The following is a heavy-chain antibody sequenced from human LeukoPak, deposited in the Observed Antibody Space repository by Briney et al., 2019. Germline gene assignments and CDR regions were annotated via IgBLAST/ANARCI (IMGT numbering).Heavy chain of an antibody. CDR2: ISGSGGST. D-gene: IGHD6-13*01. CDR3: ARDPAAWDY. J-gene: IGHJ4*02. V-gene: IGHV3-23*01. CDR1: GFTFSSYA. Sequence: PGGSLRLSCAASGFTFSSYAMSWVRQAPGKGLEWVSAISGSGGSTYYADSVKGRFTISRDNTKNSLYLQMNSLRAEDTAVYYCARDPAAWDYWGQGTLVTVSS.